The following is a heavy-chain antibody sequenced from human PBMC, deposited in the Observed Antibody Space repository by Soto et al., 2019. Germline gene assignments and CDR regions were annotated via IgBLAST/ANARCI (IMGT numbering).Heavy chain of an antibody. CDR3: TTIVVVPAAMHGYYYYYGMDV. D-gene: IGHD2-2*01. CDR2: IKSKTDGGTT. Sequence: GGSLRLSCAVSGFTFINAWMSWVLQAPWKGLEWVGRIKSKTDGGTTDYAAPVKGRFTISRDDSKNTLYLQMNSLKTEDTAVYYCTTIVVVPAAMHGYYYYYGMDVWGQGTTVTVSS. J-gene: IGHJ6*02. V-gene: IGHV3-15*01. CDR1: GFTFINAW.